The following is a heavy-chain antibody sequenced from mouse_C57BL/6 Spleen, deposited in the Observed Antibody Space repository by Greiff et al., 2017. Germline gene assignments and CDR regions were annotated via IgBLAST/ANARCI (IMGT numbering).Heavy chain of an antibody. CDR3: ARAGDCDADWFAY. J-gene: IGHJ3*01. V-gene: IGHV1-64*01. CDR2: IHPNSGST. Sequence: QVQLQQSGAELVKPGASVKLSCKASGYTFTSYWMHWVKQRPGQGLEWIGMIHPNSGSTNYNEKFKSKATLTVDKSSSTAYMQHSSLTSEDSAVYYCARAGDCDADWFAYWGQGTLVTVSA. CDR1: GYTFTSYW.